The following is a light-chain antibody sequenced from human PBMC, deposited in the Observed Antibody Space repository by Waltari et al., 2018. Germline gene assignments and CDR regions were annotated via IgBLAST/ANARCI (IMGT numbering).Light chain of an antibody. Sequence: QSVLTQPPPVSGTPAQTVTISCSGSNSNIGGNFVNWYQQLPGKAPKLLIYNDNQGPSGVPDRFSASKSGTSAALAITGLQSEDEAEYYCAVWDDSLGGVFGGGTKLTVL. CDR1: NSNIGGNF. CDR3: AVWDDSLGGV. CDR2: NDN. V-gene: IGLV1-44*01. J-gene: IGLJ3*02.